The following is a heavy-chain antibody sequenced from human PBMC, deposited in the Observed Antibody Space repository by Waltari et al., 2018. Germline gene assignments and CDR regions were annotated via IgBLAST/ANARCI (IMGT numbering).Heavy chain of an antibody. J-gene: IGHJ4*02. CDR3: ATGGWGFYFDY. D-gene: IGHD7-27*01. CDR2: ISSYSNYI. CDR1: QFRISPNN. Sequence: EVQLVESGGGLVKPGGSLGLSCVASQFRISPNNMNWVRQAPGKGREWVASISSYSNYIHYADSVKGRFTISRDNAKNSLYLQMNSLRAEDTAVYYCATGGWGFYFDYWGQGTLVTVSS. V-gene: IGHV3-21*01.